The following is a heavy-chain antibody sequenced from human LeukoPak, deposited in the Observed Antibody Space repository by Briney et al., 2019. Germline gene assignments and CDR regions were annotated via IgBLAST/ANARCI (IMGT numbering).Heavy chain of an antibody. CDR1: GFTFSSYS. Sequence: GGSLRLSCAASGFTFSSYSMNWVRQAPGKGLEWVSSISSSSSYIYYADSVKGRFTISKDNAKNSLYLQMNSLRAEDTAVYYCARGDNSSGWYPRYFDYWGQGTLVTVSS. CDR2: ISSSSSYI. J-gene: IGHJ4*02. V-gene: IGHV3-21*01. CDR3: ARGDNSSGWYPRYFDY. D-gene: IGHD6-19*01.